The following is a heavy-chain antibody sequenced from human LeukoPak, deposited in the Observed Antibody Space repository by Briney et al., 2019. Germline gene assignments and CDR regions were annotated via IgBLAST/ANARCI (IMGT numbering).Heavy chain of an antibody. D-gene: IGHD2-15*01. V-gene: IGHV1-2*02. CDR1: GYTFTDYY. Sequence: ASVKVSCKASGYTFTDYYIHWMWQASGRGLEWMGWINPKSGGTDYAQKFQGRVTMTKDTSISTVYMELRGLGPEDTALYYCAKVSKLGCSGGTCYSAFDYWGQGTLVTVSS. CDR2: INPKSGGT. CDR3: AKVSKLGCSGGTCYSAFDY. J-gene: IGHJ4*02.